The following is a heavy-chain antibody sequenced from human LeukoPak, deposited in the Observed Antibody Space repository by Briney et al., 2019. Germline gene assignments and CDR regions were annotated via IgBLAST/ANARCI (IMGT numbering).Heavy chain of an antibody. CDR1: GGSISSYY. CDR3: AANHSSSWYLSIDY. Sequence: SETLSLTCAVSGGSISSYYWSWIRQPPGKGLEWIGYIYYSGSTNYNPSLKSRVTISVDTSKTQFSLKLSSVPAADTAVYYCAANHSSSWYLSIDYWGQGTLVTVSS. J-gene: IGHJ4*02. D-gene: IGHD6-13*01. CDR2: IYYSGST. V-gene: IGHV4-59*01.